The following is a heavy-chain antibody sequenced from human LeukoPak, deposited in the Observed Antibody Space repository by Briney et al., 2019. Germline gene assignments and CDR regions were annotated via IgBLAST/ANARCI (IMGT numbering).Heavy chain of an antibody. V-gene: IGHV3-30*03. Sequence: PGGSLRLSCAASGFTFSSYGMHWVRQAPGKGLEWVAVISSDGSNKYYADSVKGRFIISRDNSKNTLYLQMNSLRAEDTAVYYCARDLGYSYGTYGMDVWGQGTTVTVSS. CDR2: ISSDGSNK. D-gene: IGHD5-18*01. CDR1: GFTFSSYG. CDR3: ARDLGYSYGTYGMDV. J-gene: IGHJ6*02.